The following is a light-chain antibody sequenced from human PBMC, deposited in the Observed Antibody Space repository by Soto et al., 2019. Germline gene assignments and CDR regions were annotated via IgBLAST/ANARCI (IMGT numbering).Light chain of an antibody. CDR2: DAS. V-gene: IGKV3-11*01. CDR1: QSVSSS. Sequence: EFVLTQSPATLSLSPGERATLSCRARQSVSSSLAWYQQKPGQAPRLLIYDASNRATGIPARFSCSGSGTDFTLTISSLEPEVFAVYYCQQRTNWPGTFGQGTKVEIK. J-gene: IGKJ1*01. CDR3: QQRTNWPGT.